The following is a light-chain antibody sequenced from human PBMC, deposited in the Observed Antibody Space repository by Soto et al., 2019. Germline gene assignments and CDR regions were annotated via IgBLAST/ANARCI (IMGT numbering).Light chain of an antibody. CDR1: QSISTS. CDR2: DAS. V-gene: IGKV1-5*01. Sequence: DMQMTQSPSTLSASVGDRVTITCRASQSISTSLAWYQQKPGKAPKLLIHDASSLESGVPSRFSGSGSGTEFTLTISSLQPDDFATYYCQQYDSYSTFGQGTKVHIK. CDR3: QQYDSYST. J-gene: IGKJ1*01.